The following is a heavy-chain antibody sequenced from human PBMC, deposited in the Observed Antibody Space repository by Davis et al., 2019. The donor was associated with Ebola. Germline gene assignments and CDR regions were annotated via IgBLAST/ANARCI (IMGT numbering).Heavy chain of an antibody. Sequence: SVKVSCKASGGTFSSYAISWVRQAPGQGLEWMGGIIPIFGTANYAQKFQGRVTITADKSTSTAYMELSSLRSEDTAVYYCAREIVLVSTQRYYYYYGMDVWGQGTTVTVSS. CDR1: GGTFSSYA. J-gene: IGHJ6*02. D-gene: IGHD2-8*02. V-gene: IGHV1-69*06. CDR2: IIPIFGTA. CDR3: AREIVLVSTQRYYYYYGMDV.